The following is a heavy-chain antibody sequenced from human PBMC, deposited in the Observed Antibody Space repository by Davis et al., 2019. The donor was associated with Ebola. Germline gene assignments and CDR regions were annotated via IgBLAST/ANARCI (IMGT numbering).Heavy chain of an antibody. D-gene: IGHD4-23*01. Sequence: GESLKISCAASGFTFSSYSMTWVRQAPGKGLEWVSSISSSSSYIYYADSVKGRFTISRDNAKNSLYLQMNSLRDEDTAVYYCARDSTTVVSQKQFDYWGQGTLVTVSS. CDR3: ARDSTTVVSQKQFDY. V-gene: IGHV3-21*01. J-gene: IGHJ4*02. CDR2: ISSSSSYI. CDR1: GFTFSSYS.